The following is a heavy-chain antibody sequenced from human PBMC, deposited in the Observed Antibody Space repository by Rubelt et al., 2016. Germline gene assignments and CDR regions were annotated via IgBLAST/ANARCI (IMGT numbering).Heavy chain of an antibody. J-gene: IGHJ6*02. V-gene: IGHV1-69*04. CDR1: GGTFSSYA. CDR2: IIPILGIA. CDR3: ASSLPNLFGIAARDYYYYYGMDV. D-gene: IGHD6-6*01. Sequence: QVQLVQSGAEVKKPESSVKVSCKASGGTFSSYAISWVRQAPGQGLEWMGRIIPILGIANYAQKFQGRVTITADRSTSTAYMGLSSLRSEDTAVYYCASSLPNLFGIAARDYYYYYGMDVWGQGTTVTVSS.